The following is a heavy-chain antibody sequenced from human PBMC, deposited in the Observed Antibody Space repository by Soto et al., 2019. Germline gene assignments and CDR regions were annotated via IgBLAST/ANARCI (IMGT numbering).Heavy chain of an antibody. CDR3: TIGSWSGEVFDI. V-gene: IGHV1-69*02. J-gene: IGHJ3*02. CDR1: GGTFSTYS. Sequence: QVQLVQSGAEVKKPGSSVKVSCKDSGGTFSTYSMFWVRQAPGQGLEWMGRIIPMLGVRNYAQRFQDRVTITADKSTATVHRERSSLRSEDTALYYCTIGSWSGEVFDIWGQGTMVTVSS. CDR2: IIPMLGVR. D-gene: IGHD2-21*01.